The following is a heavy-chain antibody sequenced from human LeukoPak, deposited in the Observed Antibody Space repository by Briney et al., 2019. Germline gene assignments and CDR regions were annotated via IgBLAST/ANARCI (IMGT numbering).Heavy chain of an antibody. CDR1: GASISSGSYY. CDR2: MHSSGRT. J-gene: IGHJ4*02. Sequence: SETLSLTCTVSGASISSGSYYWTWIRQPAGKGLEWIGRMHSSGRTSYSPSLKSRVTISVDTSKNQFSLKLSSVTAADTAVYYCARASDVVVVAATRGLDYWGQGTLVTVSS. CDR3: ARASDVVVVAATRGLDY. D-gene: IGHD2-15*01. V-gene: IGHV4-61*02.